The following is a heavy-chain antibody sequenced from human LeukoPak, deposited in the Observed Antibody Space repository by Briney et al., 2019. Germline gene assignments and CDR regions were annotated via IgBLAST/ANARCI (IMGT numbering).Heavy chain of an antibody. Sequence: ASVKVSCKASGYTFTSYDINWVRQATGQGLEWMGWMNPNSGNTGYAQKFQGRVTMTTDTSTSTAYMELRSLRSDDTAVYYCARVRANCSGGSCYPQYYYGMDVWAKGPRSPSP. CDR3: ARVRANCSGGSCYPQYYYGMDV. D-gene: IGHD2-15*01. CDR1: GYTFTSYD. CDR2: MNPNSGNT. J-gene: IGHJ6*02. V-gene: IGHV1-8*01.